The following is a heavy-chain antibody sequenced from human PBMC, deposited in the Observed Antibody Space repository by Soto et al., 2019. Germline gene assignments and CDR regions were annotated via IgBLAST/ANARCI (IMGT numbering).Heavy chain of an antibody. Sequence: GGSLRLSCAASGFTFSSYGVHWVRQAPGKGLEWVAVIWYDGSNKYYADSVKGRFTISRDNSKNTLYLQMNSLRAEDTAVYYCARDKDNWNPGYFDYWGQGTLVTASS. CDR3: ARDKDNWNPGYFDY. CDR1: GFTFSSYG. V-gene: IGHV3-33*01. CDR2: IWYDGSNK. D-gene: IGHD1-20*01. J-gene: IGHJ4*02.